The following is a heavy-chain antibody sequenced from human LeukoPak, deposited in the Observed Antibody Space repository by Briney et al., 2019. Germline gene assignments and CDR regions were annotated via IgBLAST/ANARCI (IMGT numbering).Heavy chain of an antibody. CDR2: IHYSGRT. J-gene: IGHJ4*02. CDR1: GGSINNYY. D-gene: IGHD4-17*01. CDR3: ARAVTTGLDYFDY. Sequence: KPSETLSLTCTVSGGSINNYYWNWIRQPPGKGLEWIGYIHYSGRTNYNPSLQSRITISVDTSKNQVSLRLSSVTAADTAMYYCARAVTTGLDYFDYWGQGTLVTVSS. V-gene: IGHV4-59*01.